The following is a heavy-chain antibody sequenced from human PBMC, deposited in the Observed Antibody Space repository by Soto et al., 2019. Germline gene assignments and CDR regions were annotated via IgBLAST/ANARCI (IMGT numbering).Heavy chain of an antibody. CDR3: ARGVKAAAEYYFDY. V-gene: IGHV4-61*01. CDR2: IYYSGST. Sequence: PSETLSLTCSVSGGSISSGYYYWSWIRQPPGKGLEWIGYIYYSGSTNYNPSLKSRVTISVDTSKNQFSLKLSSVTAADTAVYYCARGVKAAAEYYFDYWGQGTLVTVSS. D-gene: IGHD6-13*01. J-gene: IGHJ4*02. CDR1: GGSISSGYYY.